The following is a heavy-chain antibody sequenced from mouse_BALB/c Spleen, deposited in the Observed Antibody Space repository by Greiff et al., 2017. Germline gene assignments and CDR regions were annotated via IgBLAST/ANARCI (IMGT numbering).Heavy chain of an antibody. D-gene: IGHD2-1*01. J-gene: IGHJ4*01. CDR1: GFTFSSFG. CDR2: ISSGSSTI. V-gene: IGHV5-17*02. Sequence: EVMLVESGGGLVQPGGSRKLSCAASGFTFSSFGMHWVRQAPETGLEWVAYISSGSSTIYYADTVKGRFTISRDNPKNTLFLHMTSLRSEDTAMYYCASSEEGNPYYSMDFWGRETSVTVST. CDR3: ASSEEGNPYYSMDF.